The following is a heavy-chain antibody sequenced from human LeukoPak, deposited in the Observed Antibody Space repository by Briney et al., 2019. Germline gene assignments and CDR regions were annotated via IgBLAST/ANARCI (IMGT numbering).Heavy chain of an antibody. Sequence: GGSLRLSCAASGFTFSSYAMSWVRQAPGKGLEWVSAISGSGGSTYYADSVKGRFTISRDNSKNTLYLQMNSLRDEDTAVYYCAKFKSDSSDYYQFDYWGQGTLVTVSS. CDR1: GFTFSSYA. D-gene: IGHD3-22*01. CDR2: ISGSGGST. CDR3: AKFKSDSSDYYQFDY. V-gene: IGHV3-23*01. J-gene: IGHJ4*02.